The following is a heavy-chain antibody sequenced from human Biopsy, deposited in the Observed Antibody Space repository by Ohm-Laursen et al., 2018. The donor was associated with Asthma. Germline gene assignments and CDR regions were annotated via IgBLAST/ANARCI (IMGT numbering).Heavy chain of an antibody. CDR1: GFTFSSYS. D-gene: IGHD2-2*01. CDR3: ARKAGSCISRTCYSLDF. V-gene: IGHV3-21*04. Sequence: SLRLSCTASGFTFSSYSMNWVRQAPGKGLEWVSSISSSGSYIYYADSVKGRFTISRDNAKNSLYLQMNSLRSEDTAVYYCARKAGSCISRTCYSLDFWGQGTLVTVSS. J-gene: IGHJ4*02. CDR2: ISSSGSYI.